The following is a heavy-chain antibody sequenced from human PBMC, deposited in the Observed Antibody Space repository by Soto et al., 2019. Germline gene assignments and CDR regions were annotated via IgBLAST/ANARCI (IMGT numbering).Heavy chain of an antibody. V-gene: IGHV1-8*01. Sequence: GVAVKVSCKASGYTFTSYDINWVRQATGQGLEWMGWMNPNSGNTGYAQKFQGRVSITADKSTSTAYMDLNSLRSDDTAVYYCARVRVIRGVIPSHFGLWGQGTQVTVSS. CDR1: GYTFTSYD. D-gene: IGHD3-10*01. J-gene: IGHJ4*02. CDR2: MNPNSGNT. CDR3: ARVRVIRGVIPSHFGL.